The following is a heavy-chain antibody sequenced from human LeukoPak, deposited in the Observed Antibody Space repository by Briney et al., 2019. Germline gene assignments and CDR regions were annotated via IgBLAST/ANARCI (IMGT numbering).Heavy chain of an antibody. CDR2: INTDGGST. Sequence: GGSLRLSCAASGFTFSNYWMHWVRQAPGKGLVWVSRINTDGGSTTYADSVKGRFTISRDNAKNTLYLQMNSLRAEDTAVYYCARESPYYDSSGYGYWGQGTLVTVSS. J-gene: IGHJ4*02. CDR1: GFTFSNYW. CDR3: ARESPYYDSSGYGY. D-gene: IGHD3-22*01. V-gene: IGHV3-74*01.